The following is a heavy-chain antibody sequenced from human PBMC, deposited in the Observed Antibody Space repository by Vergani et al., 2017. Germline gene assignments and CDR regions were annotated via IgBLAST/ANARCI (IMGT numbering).Heavy chain of an antibody. D-gene: IGHD3-22*01. CDR3: ARVLNGYDSCGSLGN. CDR1: GGTFSSYA. J-gene: IGHJ4*02. V-gene: IGHV7-4-1*02. Sequence: VQLVQSGAEVKKPGSSVKVSCKASGGTFSSYAISWVRQAPGQGLEWMGRINTTTGNPTYAQGFTGRFVFSLDTSVTAAYLQINSLKAEDSALYYCARVLNGYDSCGSLGNWGQGTLLTVSS. CDR2: INTTTGNP.